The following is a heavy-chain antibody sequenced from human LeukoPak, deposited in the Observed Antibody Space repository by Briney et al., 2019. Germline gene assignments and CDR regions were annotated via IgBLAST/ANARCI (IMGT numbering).Heavy chain of an antibody. J-gene: IGHJ4*02. V-gene: IGHV1-2*06. CDR3: ARDTRNYFDY. Sequence: ASVTVSCTASGYTFTSYGISWVRQAPGQGLEWMGRINPNSGGTNYAQKFQGRVTMTRDTSISTAYMELSRLRSDDTAVYYCARDTRNYFDYWGQGTLVTVSS. CDR1: GYTFTSYG. CDR2: INPNSGGT.